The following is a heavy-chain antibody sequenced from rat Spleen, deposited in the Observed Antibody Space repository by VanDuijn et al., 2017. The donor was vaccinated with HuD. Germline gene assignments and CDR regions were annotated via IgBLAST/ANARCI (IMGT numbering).Heavy chain of an antibody. CDR2: ISTGGGNT. D-gene: IGHD1-4*01. CDR3: ARGLPGYRDVMDA. V-gene: IGHV5-25*01. CDR1: GFTFSDYN. Sequence: EVQLVESGGGLVQPGRSMKLSCAASGFTFSDYNMAWVRQAPTKGLEWVASISTGGGNTYYRDSVKGRFTISRDNAKSTLYLQMNSLRSEDTATYYCARGLPGYRDVMDAWGQGASVTVSS. J-gene: IGHJ4*01.